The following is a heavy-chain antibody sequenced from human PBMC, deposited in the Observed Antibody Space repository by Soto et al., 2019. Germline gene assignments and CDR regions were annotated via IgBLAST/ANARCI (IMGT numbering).Heavy chain of an antibody. CDR3: ARVRFGEWGYAMDV. CDR2: ISSSGCSI. J-gene: IGHJ6*02. V-gene: IGHV3-11*01. Sequence: QVQLVESGGGLVQPGGSLRLSYAASGLTFSDCYMNWIRQAPGKGLEWVSYISSSGCSINYADSVKGRFTISRDNAKNSLYLQMNSLRAEDTAMYYCARVRFGEWGYAMDVWGQGTTVTVSS. D-gene: IGHD3-10*01. CDR1: GLTFSDCY.